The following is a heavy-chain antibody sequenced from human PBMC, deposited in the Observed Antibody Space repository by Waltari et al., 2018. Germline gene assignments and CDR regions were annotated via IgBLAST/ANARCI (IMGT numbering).Heavy chain of an antibody. J-gene: IGHJ4*02. V-gene: IGHV3-30*02. Sequence: QVQPVVSGGGVVHPGGSRGLPCAAAGFTFSTHGLPWVRQAPGKGLEWVAFIRYYGSNKYDGDSVKGRFTISRDNSKNTLYLQMNSLRAEDTAVYYCAKALYSSGWYEGVDYWGQGTLVTVSS. CDR1: GFTFSTHG. D-gene: IGHD6-19*01. CDR2: IRYYGSNK. CDR3: AKALYSSGWYEGVDY.